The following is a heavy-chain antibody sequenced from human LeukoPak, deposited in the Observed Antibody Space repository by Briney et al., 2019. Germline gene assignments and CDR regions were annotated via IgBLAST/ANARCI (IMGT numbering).Heavy chain of an antibody. CDR1: GGSISSGGYY. Sequence: SQTLSLTCTVSGGSISSGGYYWSWIRQPPGKGLEWIGYIYHSGSTYYNPSLKSRVTISVDRSKNQFSLKLSSVTATDTAVYYCARRVHSSSWSSYFDYWGQETLVTVSS. CDR3: ARRVHSSSWSSYFDY. J-gene: IGHJ4*02. D-gene: IGHD6-13*01. CDR2: IYHSGST. V-gene: IGHV4-30-2*02.